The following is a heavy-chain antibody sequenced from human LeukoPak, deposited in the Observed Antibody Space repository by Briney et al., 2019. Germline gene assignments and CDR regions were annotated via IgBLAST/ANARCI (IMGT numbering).Heavy chain of an antibody. Sequence: SETLSLTCTVSGGSISSYYWSWIRQPPGQGLEWVGYIYASGATNYNASLKSRVTISVDTSKNQFSLKLSSVTAADTAVYYCARHSSVVRGWFDPWGQGTLVTVSS. V-gene: IGHV4-4*09. CDR2: IYASGAT. J-gene: IGHJ5*02. CDR1: GGSISSYY. D-gene: IGHD2-15*01. CDR3: ARHSSVVRGWFDP.